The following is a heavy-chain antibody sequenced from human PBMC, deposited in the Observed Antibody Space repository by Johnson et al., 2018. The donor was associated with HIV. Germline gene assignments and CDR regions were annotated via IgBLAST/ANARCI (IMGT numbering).Heavy chain of an antibody. Sequence: QVQLVESGGGVVQPGRSLRLSCAASGFTFNSYGMHWVRQAPGKGLEWVAVISYDGSNKDYADSVKGRFTISRDNSKNTLYLQMNSLRAEDTAVYYCARAPPYYGGYSVSDAFDIWGQGTMVTVSS. CDR1: GFTFNSYG. V-gene: IGHV3-30*19. CDR2: ISYDGSNK. CDR3: ARAPPYYGGYSVSDAFDI. D-gene: IGHD3-22*01. J-gene: IGHJ3*02.